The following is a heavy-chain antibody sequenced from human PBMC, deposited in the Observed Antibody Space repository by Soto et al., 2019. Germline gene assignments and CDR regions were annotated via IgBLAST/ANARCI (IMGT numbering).Heavy chain of an antibody. CDR3: TNSNWFDP. V-gene: IGHV4-39*01. CDR2: IYYSGST. CDR1: GGSISSSRYY. Sequence: SETLSLTCTVYGGSISSSRYYWGWIRQPPGKGLEWIGRIYYSGSTYYNTSLKSRVTISVDTSKNQFSLKLSSVTAADTAVYYCTNSNWFDPWGQGTLVTVS. D-gene: IGHD3-10*01. J-gene: IGHJ5*02.